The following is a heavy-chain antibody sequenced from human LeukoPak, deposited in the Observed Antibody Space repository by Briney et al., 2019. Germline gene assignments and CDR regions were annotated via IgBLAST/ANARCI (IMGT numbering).Heavy chain of an antibody. Sequence: SQTLSLTCTVPVGSISSGGYYWSWIRQHPGRGLEWIGYIYYSGSTYYNPSLKSRVTISVDTSKNQFSLKLSSVTAADTAVYYCARKESGQLVRGAFDIWGQGTMVTVSS. CDR2: IYYSGST. J-gene: IGHJ3*02. CDR1: VGSISSGGYY. D-gene: IGHD6-6*01. CDR3: ARKESGQLVRGAFDI. V-gene: IGHV4-31*03.